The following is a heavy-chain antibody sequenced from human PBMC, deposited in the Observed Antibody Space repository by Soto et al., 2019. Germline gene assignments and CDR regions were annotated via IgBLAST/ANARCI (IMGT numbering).Heavy chain of an antibody. CDR1: GYTFTSYG. J-gene: IGHJ5*02. CDR2: ISAYNGNT. Sequence: ASVKVSCKASGYTFTSYGISWVRQAPGQGLEWMGWISAYNGNTNYAQKLQGRVTMTTDTSTSTAYMELRSLRSDDTAVYYCARPLVYCSSTSCYAGIGDGNNWFDPWGQGTLVTVSS. CDR3: ARPLVYCSSTSCYAGIGDGNNWFDP. D-gene: IGHD2-2*01. V-gene: IGHV1-18*01.